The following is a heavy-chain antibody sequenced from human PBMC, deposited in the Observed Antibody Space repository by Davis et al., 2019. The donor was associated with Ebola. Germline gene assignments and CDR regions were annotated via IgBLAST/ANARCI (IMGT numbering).Heavy chain of an antibody. CDR2: INHSGST. CDR1: GGPFSGYY. CDR3: ARDGTYGGNEGDYFDY. V-gene: IGHV4-34*01. J-gene: IGHJ4*02. D-gene: IGHD4-23*01. Sequence: MPSETLSLTCAVYGGPFSGYYWSWIRQPPGKGLEWIGEINHSGSTNYNPSLKSRVTISVDTSKNQFSLKLSSVIAADTAVYYCARDGTYGGNEGDYFDYWGQGTLVTVSS.